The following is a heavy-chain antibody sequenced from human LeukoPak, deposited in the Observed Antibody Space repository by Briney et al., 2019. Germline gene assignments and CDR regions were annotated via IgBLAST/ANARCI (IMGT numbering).Heavy chain of an antibody. CDR1: GYTLTELS. CDR2: FDPEDGET. Sequence: GASVKVSCKVSGYTLTELSMHWVRQAPGKGLEWMGGFDPEDGETIYAQKFQGRVTMTGDTSTDTAYMELSSLRSEDTAVYYCATSLYDFWSGYAFDIWGQGTMVTVSS. CDR3: ATSLYDFWSGYAFDI. D-gene: IGHD3-3*01. J-gene: IGHJ3*02. V-gene: IGHV1-24*01.